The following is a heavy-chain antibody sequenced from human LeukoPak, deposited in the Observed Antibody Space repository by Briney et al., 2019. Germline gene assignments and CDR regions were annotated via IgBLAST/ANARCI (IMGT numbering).Heavy chain of an antibody. CDR3: ARDRLGMDQLRSSGWFDP. Sequence: GASVKVSCKASGYTFTGYYMHWVRQAPGQGLEWMGWINPNSGGTNYAQKFQGRVTMTRDTSISTAYMELSRLRSDDTAVCYCARDRLGMDQLRSSGWFDPWGQGTLVTVSS. D-gene: IGHD2-2*01. CDR2: INPNSGGT. V-gene: IGHV1-2*02. J-gene: IGHJ5*02. CDR1: GYTFTGYY.